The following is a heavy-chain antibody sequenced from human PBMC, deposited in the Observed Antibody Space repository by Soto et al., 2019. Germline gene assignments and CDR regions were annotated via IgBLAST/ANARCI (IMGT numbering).Heavy chain of an antibody. Sequence: SETLSLTCSVSGAALNGGNYYWSWIRQVPGKGLEWIGHIYVTGAVDYNPSLRDRITISQDTSERQFSLDLRLVTAADTAVYYCARLRIATNNYKWFDPWGQGTLVTVSS. CDR1: GAALNGGNYY. V-gene: IGHV4-31*03. J-gene: IGHJ5*02. CDR3: ARLRIATNNYKWFDP. CDR2: IYVTGAV. D-gene: IGHD2-21*01.